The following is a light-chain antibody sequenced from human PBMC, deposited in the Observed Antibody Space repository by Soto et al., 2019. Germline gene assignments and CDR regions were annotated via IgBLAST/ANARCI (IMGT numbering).Light chain of an antibody. CDR3: QQYNSYSWT. J-gene: IGKJ1*01. Sequence: DIRMTQSPPTLSASAGDRVTITCRASESISSWLAWYQQKPGKAPKLLMYKASSLESGVPSRFSGSGSGTEFTLTISSLQPDDFATYYCQQYNSYSWTFGQGTKVDIK. V-gene: IGKV1-5*03. CDR2: KAS. CDR1: ESISSW.